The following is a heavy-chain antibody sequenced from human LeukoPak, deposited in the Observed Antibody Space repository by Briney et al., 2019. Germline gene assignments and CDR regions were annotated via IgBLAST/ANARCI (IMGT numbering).Heavy chain of an antibody. CDR3: ASHYYGSGSYDPPYY. V-gene: IGHV4-4*02. D-gene: IGHD3-10*01. CDR1: GGSISSSNW. Sequence: SGTLSLTCAVSGGSISSSNWWSWVRQPPGKGLEWIGYIYYSGSTNYNPSLKSRVTISVDTSKNQFSLKLSSVTAADTAVYYCASHYYGSGSYDPPYYWGQGTLVTVSS. CDR2: IYYSGST. J-gene: IGHJ4*02.